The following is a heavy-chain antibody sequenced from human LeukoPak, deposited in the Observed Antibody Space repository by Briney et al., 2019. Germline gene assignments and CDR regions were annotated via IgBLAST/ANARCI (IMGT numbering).Heavy chain of an antibody. Sequence: PGGSLRLSCAASGFTFSTYVMSWVRQAPGKGLEWVAVISYDGSNKNYADSVKGRFTISRDNFKNTLYLQMNSLRAEDTAVYYCARDGVLLWFGVPRGYFDYWGQGTLVTVSS. J-gene: IGHJ4*02. CDR3: ARDGVLLWFGVPRGYFDY. CDR2: ISYDGSNK. CDR1: GFTFSTYV. D-gene: IGHD3-10*01. V-gene: IGHV3-30*03.